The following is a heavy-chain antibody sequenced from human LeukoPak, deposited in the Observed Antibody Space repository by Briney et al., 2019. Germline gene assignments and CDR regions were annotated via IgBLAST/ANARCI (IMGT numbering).Heavy chain of an antibody. J-gene: IGHJ4*02. CDR2: ISGSDPGT. V-gene: IGHV3-23*01. Sequence: PGGSLRLSCAASGFSFSTYAMSWVRQIPGKGLEWVSAISGSDPGTYYADSVKGRFTISRVNSRNTLYLQMNSLRAEDTAVYYCARKGGYFDYWGQGTLVTVSS. CDR3: ARKGGYFDY. D-gene: IGHD1-14*01. CDR1: GFSFSTYA.